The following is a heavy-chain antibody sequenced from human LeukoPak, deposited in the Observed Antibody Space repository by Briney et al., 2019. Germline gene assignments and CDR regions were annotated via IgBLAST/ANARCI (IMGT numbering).Heavy chain of an antibody. CDR2: ISAYNGNT. CDR1: GYTFTSYG. J-gene: IGHJ4*02. D-gene: IGHD3-22*01. Sequence: VASVKVSCKASGYTFTSYGISWVRQAPGQGLEWMGWISAYNGNTNYAQKLQGRVTVTTDTSTSTAYMELRSLRSDDTAVYYCARVLYYYDSSGYYYVGGDIDYWGQGTLVTVSS. V-gene: IGHV1-18*01. CDR3: ARVLYYYDSSGYYYVGGDIDY.